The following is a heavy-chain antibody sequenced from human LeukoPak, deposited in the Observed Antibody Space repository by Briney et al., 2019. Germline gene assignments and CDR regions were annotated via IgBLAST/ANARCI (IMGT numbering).Heavy chain of an antibody. V-gene: IGHV3-7*01. Sequence: GGSLRLSCAAPGFTFSSYWMSWIRQAPGKGLEWVANIKQDGSEKYYVDSVKGRFTISRDNAKNSLYLQMNSLRAEDTAVYYCARYSSSWGYYYYYYMDVWGKGTTVTVSS. CDR3: ARYSSSWGYYYYYYMDV. CDR2: IKQDGSEK. CDR1: GFTFSSYW. J-gene: IGHJ6*03. D-gene: IGHD6-13*01.